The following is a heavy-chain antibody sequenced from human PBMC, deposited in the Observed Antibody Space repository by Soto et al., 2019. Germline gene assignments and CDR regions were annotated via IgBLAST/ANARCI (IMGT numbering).Heavy chain of an antibody. CDR2: ISAYNGNT. Sequence: ASVKVSCKASGYTFTSYGISWVRQAPGQGLEWMGWISAYNGNTNYAQKLQGGVTMTTDTSTSTAYMELRSLRSDDTAVYYCARGLTGTTYRDYYGMDVWGQGTTVTVYS. D-gene: IGHD1-7*01. CDR3: ARGLTGTTYRDYYGMDV. V-gene: IGHV1-18*04. J-gene: IGHJ6*02. CDR1: GYTFTSYG.